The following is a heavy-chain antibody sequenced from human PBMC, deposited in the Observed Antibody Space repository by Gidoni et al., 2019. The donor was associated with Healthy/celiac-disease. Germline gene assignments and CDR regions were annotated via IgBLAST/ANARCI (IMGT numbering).Heavy chain of an antibody. CDR3: AREGNYDSSGLYNWFDP. CDR2: IYYSGST. J-gene: IGHJ5*02. V-gene: IGHV4-39*02. CDR1: GGSISSRSYY. Sequence: QLQLQESGTGLVKPSETLSLTCTVSGGSISSRSYYWGWIRQPPGKGLEWIGGIYYSGSTYYNPSLKSRVTISVDTSKNQFSLKLSSVTAADTAVYYCAREGNYDSSGLYNWFDPWGQGTLVTVSS. D-gene: IGHD3-22*01.